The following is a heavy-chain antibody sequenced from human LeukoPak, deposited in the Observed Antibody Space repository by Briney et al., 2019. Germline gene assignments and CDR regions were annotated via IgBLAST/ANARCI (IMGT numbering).Heavy chain of an antibody. D-gene: IGHD1-14*01. V-gene: IGHV4-34*01. CDR2: INHSGST. CDR1: GGSFSGYY. J-gene: IGHJ6*03. Sequence: SETLSLTCAVYGGSFSGYYWSWIRQPPGKGLEWIGEINHSGSTNYNPSLKSRVTISVDTSKNQFSLKLSSVTAADTAVYYCARGAGGTLSYYHYYYMDVWGKGTTVTVSS. CDR3: ARGAGGTLSYYHYYYMDV.